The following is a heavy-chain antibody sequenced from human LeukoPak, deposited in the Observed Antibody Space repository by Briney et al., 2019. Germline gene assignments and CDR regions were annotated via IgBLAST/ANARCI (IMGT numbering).Heavy chain of an antibody. J-gene: IGHJ4*02. Sequence: GGSLRLSCAASGFTFSIYWMHWVRQAPGKGLEWVSGISWNSGSIGYVDSVKGRFTISRDNAKNSLYLQMNSLRAEDTALYYCAKSGSHSSWYSSDYWGQGTLVTVSS. CDR1: GFTFSIYW. CDR3: AKSGSHSSWYSSDY. V-gene: IGHV3-9*01. CDR2: ISWNSGSI. D-gene: IGHD6-13*01.